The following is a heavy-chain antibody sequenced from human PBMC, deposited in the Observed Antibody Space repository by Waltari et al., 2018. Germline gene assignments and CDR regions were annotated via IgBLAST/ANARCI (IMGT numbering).Heavy chain of an antibody. CDR2: INPSGGSP. Sequence: QVQLVQSGAEVTKPGVSVKVSCKASGDTFTSYYMHWVRQAPGQGLEWMGIINPSGGSPRYAQKFQGRGTLTRDTFTIAVYMGLSSLISDDTAVYYCARGSTVTTLEVLGYLYFDLWGRGTLVTVSS. D-gene: IGHD4-17*01. CDR1: GDTFTSYY. CDR3: ARGSTVTTLEVLGYLYFDL. J-gene: IGHJ2*01. V-gene: IGHV1-46*01.